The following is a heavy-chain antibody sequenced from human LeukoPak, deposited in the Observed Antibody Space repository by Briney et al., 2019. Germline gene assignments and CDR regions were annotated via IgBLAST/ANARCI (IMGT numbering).Heavy chain of an antibody. Sequence: ASVKVSCKVSGYTLTELSMHWVRQAPGKGLELMGGFDPEDGETIYAQKFQGRVTMTEDTSTDTAYMELSSLRSEDTAVYYCATGLGYSSGWDFDYWGQGTLVTVSS. CDR3: ATGLGYSSGWDFDY. D-gene: IGHD6-19*01. V-gene: IGHV1-24*01. CDR1: GYTLTELS. CDR2: FDPEDGET. J-gene: IGHJ4*02.